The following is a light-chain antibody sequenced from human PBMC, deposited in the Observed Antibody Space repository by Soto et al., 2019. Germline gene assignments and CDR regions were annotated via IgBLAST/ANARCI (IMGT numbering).Light chain of an antibody. J-gene: IGLJ1*01. CDR3: SSYADTNTYV. Sequence: LTQPASVSGSPGQSITISCTGTSSDVGGYNYVSWFQQHPDKAPKLVIYEVTHRPSGFSDRFSGSKSGNTAFLTISGLQTEDEADYYCSSYADTNTYVFGTGTKVTVL. V-gene: IGLV2-14*01. CDR1: SSDVGGYNY. CDR2: EVT.